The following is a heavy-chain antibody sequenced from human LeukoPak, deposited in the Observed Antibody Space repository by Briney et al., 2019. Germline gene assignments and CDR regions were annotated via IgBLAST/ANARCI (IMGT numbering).Heavy chain of an antibody. CDR2: INPNSGGT. V-gene: IGHV1-2*02. CDR3: TRDLEL. CDR1: GYTFTECY. J-gene: IGHJ5*02. Sequence: AVQLPCKATGYTFTECYMQRVCQARGQGFEWMGWINPNSGGTNYAQNFQGRVTMTRDTSISTAYMELSRLISDATAVYHCTRDLELWGQGTLVGVSS.